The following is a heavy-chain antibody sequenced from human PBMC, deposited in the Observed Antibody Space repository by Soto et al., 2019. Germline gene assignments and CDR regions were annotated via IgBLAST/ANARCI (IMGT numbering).Heavy chain of an antibody. D-gene: IGHD6-13*01. J-gene: IGHJ6*02. CDR1: GGSIRVYY. Sequence: PSETLSLTCTISGGSIRVYYLTWVGQQPGKGLERIGYIYYSGSTYYNTSLKSRVTISVDTSKNQFSLKLSSVPAADTAVYYCARRSRSRGFYGMDVWGQGTMVTVPS. CDR3: ARRSRSRGFYGMDV. CDR2: IYYSGST. V-gene: IGHV4-31*03.